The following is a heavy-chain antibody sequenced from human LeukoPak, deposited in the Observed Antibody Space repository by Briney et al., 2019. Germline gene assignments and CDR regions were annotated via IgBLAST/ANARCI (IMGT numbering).Heavy chain of an antibody. Sequence: ASVKVSCKASGYTFTGYYMHWVRQAPGQGLEWMGWINPNSGGTNYAQKFQGRVTMTRDTSISTAYMELSRLRSDDTAVYYCARDPYDSSGPHLLGGFDYWGQGTLVTVSS. D-gene: IGHD3-22*01. CDR3: ARDPYDSSGPHLLGGFDY. CDR2: INPNSGGT. J-gene: IGHJ4*02. V-gene: IGHV1-2*02. CDR1: GYTFTGYY.